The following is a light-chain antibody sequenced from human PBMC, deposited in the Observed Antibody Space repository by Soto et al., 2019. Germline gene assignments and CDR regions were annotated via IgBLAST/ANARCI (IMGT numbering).Light chain of an antibody. Sequence: EIVLTQSPGTLSSSPGERASLACRASQSVTTNYLAWYQQKPGQAPRLLIYGASIRATGIPDRFSGSGSGTDFTLTIRRLEPEDVAVYYCQQYGGSPHTFGQGTKVEI. J-gene: IGKJ1*01. V-gene: IGKV3-20*01. CDR1: QSVTTNY. CDR2: GAS. CDR3: QQYGGSPHT.